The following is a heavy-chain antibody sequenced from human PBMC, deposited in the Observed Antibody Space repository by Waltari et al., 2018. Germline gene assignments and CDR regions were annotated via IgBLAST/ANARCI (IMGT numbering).Heavy chain of an antibody. CDR1: SGSISRVGYY. CDR3: ARTSSGGLGWFDP. V-gene: IGHV4-30-4*08. CDR2: IYQSGST. Sequence: QVQLQESGPGLVKPSQTLSLTCTVSSGSISRVGYYWSWIRQPPGKGLEWIGYIYQSGSTYYNPSLKSRVTISGDTSRNLFSLKLSSVTAADTAVYYCARTSSGGLGWFDPWGQGTLVTVSS. J-gene: IGHJ5*02. D-gene: IGHD2-15*01.